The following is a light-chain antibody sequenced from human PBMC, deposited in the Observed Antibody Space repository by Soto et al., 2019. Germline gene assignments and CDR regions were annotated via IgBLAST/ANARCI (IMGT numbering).Light chain of an antibody. CDR2: SNN. Sequence: QLVLTQPPSASGTPGQRVTISCSGSSSNIVSNTVNWYQQLPGTAPKLLIYSNNQRPSGVPDRFSGSKSGTSASLAISGLQSEDEADYYCAAWDDSLNGPVFGGGTKLTVL. V-gene: IGLV1-44*01. CDR3: AAWDDSLNGPV. J-gene: IGLJ2*01. CDR1: SSNIVSNT.